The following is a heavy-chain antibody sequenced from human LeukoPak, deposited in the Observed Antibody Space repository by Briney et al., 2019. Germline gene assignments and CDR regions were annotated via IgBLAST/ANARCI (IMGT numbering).Heavy chain of an antibody. Sequence: GGSLRLSCAASGFTFSSYAMSWVRQAPGKGLEWVSATSGSGGSTYYADSVKGRFTISRDNSKNTLYLQMNSLRAEDTAVYYCAKDRRESEDYDFWSGHQNKYYYYYYMDVWGKGTTVTVSS. V-gene: IGHV3-23*01. D-gene: IGHD3-3*01. J-gene: IGHJ6*03. CDR3: AKDRRESEDYDFWSGHQNKYYYYYYMDV. CDR1: GFTFSSYA. CDR2: TSGSGGST.